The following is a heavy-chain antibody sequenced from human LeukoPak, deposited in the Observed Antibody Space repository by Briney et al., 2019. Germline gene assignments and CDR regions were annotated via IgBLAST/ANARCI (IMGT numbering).Heavy chain of an antibody. CDR1: GVTFTDYF. CDR2: VNPSNGDT. CDR3: TRDSPGSGWFDY. V-gene: IGHV1-2*04. Sequence: ASVKVSCKASGVTFTDYFIHWGRQAPGRGLECVGWVNPSNGDTNYPEMFQGWVTMTRDTSINTAYLELGRLSSDDTAVYFCTRDSPGSGWFDYWGQGTLVTVSS. D-gene: IGHD1-1*01. J-gene: IGHJ5*01.